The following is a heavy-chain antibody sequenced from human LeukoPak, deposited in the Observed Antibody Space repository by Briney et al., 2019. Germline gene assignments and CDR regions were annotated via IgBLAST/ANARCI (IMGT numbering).Heavy chain of an antibody. CDR1: GFTFSSYA. J-gene: IGHJ4*02. V-gene: IGHV3-23*01. Sequence: PGGSLRLSCAVSGFTFSSYAISWVRQAPGKGLEWVSGISSSGGNTEYVDSVKGRFTISRNNSKNILYLQMDSLRAEDTAVYYCAKLGELSLLVVYWGQGTLVTVSS. D-gene: IGHD3-16*02. CDR2: ISSSGGNT. CDR3: AKLGELSLLVVY.